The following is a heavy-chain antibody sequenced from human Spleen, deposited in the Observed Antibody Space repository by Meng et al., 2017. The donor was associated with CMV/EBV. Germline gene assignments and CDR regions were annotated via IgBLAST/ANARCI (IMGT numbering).Heavy chain of an antibody. D-gene: IGHD1-14*01. CDR2: ISSSSSTI. V-gene: IGHV3-48*04. CDR1: EFIFSSYS. J-gene: IGHJ4*02. CDR3: ARQDRSPADY. Sequence: GESLKISCAASEFIFSSYSMDWVRQAPGKGLEWVSYISSSSSTIYYADSVKGRFTISRDNAKNSLYLQMNSLRAEDTAVYYCARQDRSPADYWGQGTLVTVSS.